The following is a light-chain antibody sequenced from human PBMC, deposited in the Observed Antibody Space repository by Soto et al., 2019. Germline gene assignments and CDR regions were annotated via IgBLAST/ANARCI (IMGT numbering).Light chain of an antibody. Sequence: QSALTQPASVSGSPGQSITISCTRTSSDVGGYNYVSWYQQHPGKAPKLMIYEVSNRPSGVSNRFSGSKSGNTASLTISGLHAEDEADYYCSSYTSISPWVFGGGTKLTVL. J-gene: IGLJ3*02. CDR3: SSYTSISPWV. CDR1: SSDVGGYNY. V-gene: IGLV2-14*01. CDR2: EVS.